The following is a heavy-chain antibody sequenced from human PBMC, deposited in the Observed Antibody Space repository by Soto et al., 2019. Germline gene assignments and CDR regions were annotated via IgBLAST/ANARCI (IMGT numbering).Heavy chain of an antibody. J-gene: IGHJ4*02. V-gene: IGHV4-39*01. CDR2: IYYRGTT. Sequence: QLQLQESGPGLVKPSETLSLTCSVSGDSINSDNYYWGWIRQPPGKGLEWIGSIYYRGTTYYNPPLKTRVTISLDKSKSQFSLKLNSVTAADSAVYFCARLEGLATISYYFDYWGQGTLVTVSS. CDR1: GDSINSDNYY. CDR3: ARLEGLATISYYFDY. D-gene: IGHD3-9*01.